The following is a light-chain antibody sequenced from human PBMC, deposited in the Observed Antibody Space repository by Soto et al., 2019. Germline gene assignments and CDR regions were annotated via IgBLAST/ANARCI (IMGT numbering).Light chain of an antibody. V-gene: IGKV1-8*01. Sequence: AIRMTQSPSSFSASTGDRVTITCRASQGISSYLAWYQQKPGKAPKLLIYAASTLQSGVPSRFSGSGSGTDFTLPISCLQSEDFATYNCQQYYSYPLTFGGGNKVEIK. J-gene: IGKJ4*01. CDR2: AAS. CDR1: QGISSY. CDR3: QQYYSYPLT.